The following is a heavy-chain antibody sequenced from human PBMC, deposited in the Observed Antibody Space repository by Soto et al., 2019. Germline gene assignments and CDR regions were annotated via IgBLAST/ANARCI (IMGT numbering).Heavy chain of an antibody. D-gene: IGHD4-17*01. CDR3: ASYAAVALLDS. V-gene: IGHV1-18*01. CDR1: GYTFTSYG. Sequence: QVQLVQSGAEVKKPGASVKVSCKASGYTFTSYGISWVRQAPGQGLEWMGWISAYNGNTNYAQKLQGRVTMTTDTSPSTAYMELRSLRSDATAVSYCASYAAVALLDSWGQGTLVTVSS. CDR2: ISAYNGNT. J-gene: IGHJ5*01.